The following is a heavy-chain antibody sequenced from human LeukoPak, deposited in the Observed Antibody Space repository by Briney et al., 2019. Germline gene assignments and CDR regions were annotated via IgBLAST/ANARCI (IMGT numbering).Heavy chain of an antibody. CDR3: ATQGKGYYYYGMDV. CDR2: IPYDGNHK. Sequence: GTSLRLSCAASGFTFSSGMHWVRQAPGKGLEWVAVIPYDGNHKYYADSVKGRFTISRDNSKNTLYLQMNSLRAEDTAVYYCATQGKGYYYYGMDVWGQGTTVTVSS. V-gene: IGHV3-30*03. D-gene: IGHD3-10*01. J-gene: IGHJ6*02. CDR1: GFTFSSG.